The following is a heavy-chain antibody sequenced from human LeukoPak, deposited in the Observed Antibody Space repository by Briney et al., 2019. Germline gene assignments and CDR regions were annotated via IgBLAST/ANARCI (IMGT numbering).Heavy chain of an antibody. Sequence: GGSLRLSCAASGLAFSDYSMTWVRQAPGKGLFWVSGISAGGGSTYYADSVKGRFSISRDNSRNTLYLQMNSLRAEDTAVYYCAKDAAGPEYWGQGTLVTVSS. D-gene: IGHD6-13*01. CDR3: AKDAAGPEY. J-gene: IGHJ4*02. V-gene: IGHV3-23*01. CDR1: GLAFSDYS. CDR2: ISAGGGST.